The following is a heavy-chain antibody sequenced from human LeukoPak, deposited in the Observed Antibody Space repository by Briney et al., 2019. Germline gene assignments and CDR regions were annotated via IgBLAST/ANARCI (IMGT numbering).Heavy chain of an antibody. CDR3: ARIAEWELLYWYFDL. Sequence: GASVKVSCKASGYTFTGYYMHWVRQAPGQGLEWMGWINPNNGGTNYAQKFQGRVTMTRDTSISTAYMELSRLRSDDTAVYYCARIAEWELLYWYFDLWGRGTLVTVSS. D-gene: IGHD1-26*01. V-gene: IGHV1-2*02. CDR1: GYTFTGYY. J-gene: IGHJ2*01. CDR2: INPNNGGT.